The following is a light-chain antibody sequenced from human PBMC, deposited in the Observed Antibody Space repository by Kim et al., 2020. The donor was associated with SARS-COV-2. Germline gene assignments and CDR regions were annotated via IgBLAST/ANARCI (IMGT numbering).Light chain of an antibody. V-gene: IGLV1-44*01. J-gene: IGLJ3*02. CDR1: ISTIGSNV. Sequence: GTRVPISCSGSISTIGSNVVNWYQQLPGTAPKLLMYSNDYRPSGVPDRFSGSKSGTSASLAISGLQSEDEADYYCAAWDDSLKGSVFGGGTQLTVL. CDR2: SND. CDR3: AAWDDSLKGSV.